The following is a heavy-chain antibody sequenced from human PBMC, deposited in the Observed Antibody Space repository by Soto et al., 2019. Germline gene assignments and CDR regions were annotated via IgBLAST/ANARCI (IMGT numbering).Heavy chain of an antibody. CDR3: ADSWLPTSY. V-gene: IGHV3-74*01. J-gene: IGHJ4*02. CDR2: ISPDGGTT. D-gene: IGHD5-12*01. Sequence: LRLACAASGFSCSHYWMHWVRQAPGKGLVWVSRISPDGGTTTYADSVKGRFTISRDNAKSTLYLQMNSLTVEDGAVYYCADSWLPTSYWGPETLVGVSS. CDR1: GFSCSHYW.